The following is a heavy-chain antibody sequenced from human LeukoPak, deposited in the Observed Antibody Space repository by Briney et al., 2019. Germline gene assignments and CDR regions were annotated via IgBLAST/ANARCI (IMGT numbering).Heavy chain of an antibody. D-gene: IGHD6-19*01. CDR3: ARVRVPIAVAGLYYFDY. CDR1: GYTFTAYY. J-gene: IGHJ4*02. CDR2: IKPDSGSS. Sequence: ASVKVSCKASGYTFTAYYIHWLRQAPGQGPEWMGWIKPDSGSSHYAQKFQGRVTMTRDTSSNSAYMDLTSLKSDDTALYYCARVRVPIAVAGLYYFDYWGQGALVTVSS. V-gene: IGHV1-2*02.